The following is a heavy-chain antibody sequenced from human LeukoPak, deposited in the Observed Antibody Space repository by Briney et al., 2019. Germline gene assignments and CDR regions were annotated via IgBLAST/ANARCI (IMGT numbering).Heavy chain of an antibody. V-gene: IGHV5-51*01. D-gene: IGHD6-19*01. Sequence: GESLKISCKGSGYTFTIYWIGWVRQMPGKGLEWMGIIYPGDSNTRYSPSFQGQVTISADKSISTAYLQWSSLQASDTAMYYCARDRVAVAGTRLTNWFDPWGQGTLVTVSS. CDR1: GYTFTIYW. J-gene: IGHJ5*02. CDR3: ARDRVAVAGTRLTNWFDP. CDR2: IYPGDSNT.